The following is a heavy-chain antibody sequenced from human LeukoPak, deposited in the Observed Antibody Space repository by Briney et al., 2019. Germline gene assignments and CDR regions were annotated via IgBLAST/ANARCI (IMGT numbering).Heavy chain of an antibody. J-gene: IGHJ6*02. V-gene: IGHV4-59*08. CDR2: TYYSGST. D-gene: IGHD6-19*01. CDR1: GGSFSGYY. CDR3: ARSLRLYSSGSRYYYYGMDV. Sequence: SETLSLTCAVYGGSFSGYYWSWIRQPPGKGLEWIGYTYYSGSTNYNPSLKSRVTISVDTSKNQFSLKLSSVTAADTAVYYCARSLRLYSSGSRYYYYGMDVWGQGTTVTVSS.